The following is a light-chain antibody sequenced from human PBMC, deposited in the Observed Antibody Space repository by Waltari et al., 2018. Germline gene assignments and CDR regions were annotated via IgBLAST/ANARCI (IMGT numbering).Light chain of an antibody. CDR1: SSDVGGYKF. V-gene: IGLV2-8*01. CDR2: EVN. CDR3: SSYAGSNNLV. Sequence: QSALTQPPSASGSPGQSVTISCTGTSSDVGGYKFVSWYQQHPGSAPKLMIYEVNQRPYGLPVVFSGSKFGNTASLTFSGLQAEDEADYYCSSYAGSNNLVFGTGTKVTVL. J-gene: IGLJ1*01.